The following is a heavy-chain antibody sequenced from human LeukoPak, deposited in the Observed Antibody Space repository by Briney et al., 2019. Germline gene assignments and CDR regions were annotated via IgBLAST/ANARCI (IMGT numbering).Heavy chain of an antibody. V-gene: IGHV3-30-3*01. Sequence: GRSLRLSCAASGFTFSSHAMHWVRQAPGRGLEWVAVISIDGTNKYYADSVKGRFTISRDNSKNTLYLQMNSLRAEDTAVYYCARDLETGTTEGILVYWGQGTLVTVSS. J-gene: IGHJ4*02. CDR2: ISIDGTNK. CDR3: ARDLETGTTEGILVY. D-gene: IGHD1-1*01. CDR1: GFTFSSHA.